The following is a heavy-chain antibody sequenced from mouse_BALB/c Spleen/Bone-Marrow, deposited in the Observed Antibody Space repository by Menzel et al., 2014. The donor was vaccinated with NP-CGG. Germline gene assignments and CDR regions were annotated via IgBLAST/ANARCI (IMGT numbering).Heavy chain of an antibody. CDR1: GYTFTAYA. D-gene: IGHD1-1*01. CDR3: ARNFYGSSYFDY. CDR2: ISTYSGNT. V-gene: IGHV1-67*01. J-gene: IGHJ2*01. Sequence: QVPLKQSGPELVRPGVSVKLSCKGSGYTFTAYAMHWVKQSHAKSLEWIGLISTYSGNTHYNQNFKGKATMTVDKSSSTAYMELARLTSEDSAIYYCARNFYGSSYFDYWGQGTTLTVSS.